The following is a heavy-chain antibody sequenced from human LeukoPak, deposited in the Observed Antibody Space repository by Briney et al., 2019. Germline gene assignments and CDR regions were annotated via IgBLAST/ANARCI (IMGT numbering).Heavy chain of an antibody. V-gene: IGHV3-30*03. Sequence: GRSLRLSCAASGFTFSDFGMHGVRQAPGRGLEWVAVISYDGKNKYYADSVKGRFTISRDNSRNTLYLQMNSLRAEDTAVYYCATKTPFAVAPRGWGQRTLVTVSS. CDR2: ISYDGKNK. CDR3: ATKTPFAVAPRG. CDR1: GFTFSDFG. J-gene: IGHJ4*02. D-gene: IGHD6-19*01.